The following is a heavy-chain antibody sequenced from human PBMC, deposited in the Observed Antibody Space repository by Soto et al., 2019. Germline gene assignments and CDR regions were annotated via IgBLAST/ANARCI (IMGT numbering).Heavy chain of an antibody. V-gene: IGHV4-31*03. Sequence: PSETLSLTCTVSGGSISSGGYYWSWIRQHPGKGLEWIGYIYYSGSTYYNPSLKSRVTISVDTSKNQFSLKLSSVTAADTAVYYCARDVIGLYYFDYWGQGTLVTVSS. D-gene: IGHD3-16*02. CDR2: IYYSGST. J-gene: IGHJ4*02. CDR1: GGSISSGGYY. CDR3: ARDVIGLYYFDY.